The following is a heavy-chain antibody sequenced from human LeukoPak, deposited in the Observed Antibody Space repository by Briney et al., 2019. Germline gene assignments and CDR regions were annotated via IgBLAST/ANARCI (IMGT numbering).Heavy chain of an antibody. CDR3: AKDEGELSRRGAFDI. CDR1: GFTFSSYG. CDR2: IRYDGSNK. Sequence: GGSLRLSCAASGFTFSSYGMHWVRQAPGKGLEWVAFIRYDGSNKYYADSVKGRFTISRDNSKNTLYLQMNSLRAEDTAVYYCAKDEGELSRRGAFDIWGQGTMVTVSS. J-gene: IGHJ3*02. V-gene: IGHV3-30*02. D-gene: IGHD1-26*01.